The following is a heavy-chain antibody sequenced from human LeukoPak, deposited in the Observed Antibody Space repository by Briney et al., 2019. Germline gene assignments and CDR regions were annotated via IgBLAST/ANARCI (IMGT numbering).Heavy chain of an antibody. CDR2: ISGSGGTT. V-gene: IGHV3-23*01. Sequence: GGSLRLSCAASGFTFSSYAMSWVRQAPGKGLEWVSAISGSGGTTYYADSVKGRFTISRDNSKNTLYLQMYSLRAEDTAVYYCAKDLERGRGYWGQGTLVTVSS. D-gene: IGHD1-1*01. J-gene: IGHJ4*02. CDR3: AKDLERGRGY. CDR1: GFTFSSYA.